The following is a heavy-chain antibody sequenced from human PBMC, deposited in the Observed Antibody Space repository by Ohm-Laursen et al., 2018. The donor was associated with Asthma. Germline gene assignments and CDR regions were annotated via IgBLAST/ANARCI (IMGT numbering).Heavy chain of an antibody. CDR2: IYHSGST. CDR1: GGSISSGGYS. Sequence: TLSLTCAVSGGSISSGGYSWSWIRQPPGKGLEWIGYIYHSGSTNYNPSPMSRVTISLDTSKNQFSLKLTSVIAADTAVSYCARVSRIVTGYYGSAALNGFDPWGQGTLVTVSS. CDR3: ARVSRIVTGYYGSAALNGFDP. J-gene: IGHJ5*02. D-gene: IGHD3-9*01. V-gene: IGHV4-30-2*01.